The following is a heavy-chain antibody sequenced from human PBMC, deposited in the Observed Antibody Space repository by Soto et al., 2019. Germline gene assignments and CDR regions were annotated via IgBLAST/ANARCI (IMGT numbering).Heavy chain of an antibody. J-gene: IGHJ4*02. Sequence: SATLSLTCTVSGGSISSYYWSWIRQPPGKGLEWIGYIYYSGSTNYNPSLKSRVTISVDTSKNQFSLKLSSVTAADTAVYYRARVSGWENFDFCGQGTLGTVYS. V-gene: IGHV4-59*01. CDR3: ARVSGWENFDF. CDR2: IYYSGST. D-gene: IGHD6-25*01. CDR1: GGSISSYY.